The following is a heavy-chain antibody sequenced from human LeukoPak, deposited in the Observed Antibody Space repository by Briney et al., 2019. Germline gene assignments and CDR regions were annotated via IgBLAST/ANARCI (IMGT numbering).Heavy chain of an antibody. J-gene: IGHJ4*02. CDR2: INSDGSRT. CDR3: VRGDYGDYTLFDY. V-gene: IGHV3-74*01. D-gene: IGHD4-17*01. CDR1: GFTFSNYW. Sequence: GGSLRLSCAASGFTFSNYWMHWVRQAPGKGLVWVSHINSDGSRTNYADSVKGRFTISRDNSKNTLYLQMSSLRAEDTAVYYCVRGDYGDYTLFDYWGQGTLVTVSS.